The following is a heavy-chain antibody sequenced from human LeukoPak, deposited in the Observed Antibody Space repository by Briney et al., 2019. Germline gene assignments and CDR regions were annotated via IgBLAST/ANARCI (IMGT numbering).Heavy chain of an antibody. D-gene: IGHD3-10*02. CDR1: GFTFSDYY. CDR3: ARERIFGDYLDF. Sequence: GSLRLSCAASGFTFSDYYMSWVRQAPGEGLEWVSHISGSGSSTYYADSVKGRFTISRDNSKNTLYLQMNSLRAEDTAVYYCARERIFGDYLDFWGQGTLVTVSS. J-gene: IGHJ4*02. V-gene: IGHV3-23*01. CDR2: ISGSGSST.